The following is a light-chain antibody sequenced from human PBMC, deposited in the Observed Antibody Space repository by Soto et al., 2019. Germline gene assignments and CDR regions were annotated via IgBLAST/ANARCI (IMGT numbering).Light chain of an antibody. V-gene: IGLV6-57*01. J-gene: IGLJ2*01. Sequence: NFMLTHPHSVSGSPGKTVTISCTRSSGNIVSNYVQWYQQRPGSSPTTVIFEDDDRPSGVPDRFSASLDTSTNSASLTISGLKPEDEADYYCQSYDADILIFGGGTKLTVL. CDR2: EDD. CDR3: QSYDADILI. CDR1: SGNIVSNY.